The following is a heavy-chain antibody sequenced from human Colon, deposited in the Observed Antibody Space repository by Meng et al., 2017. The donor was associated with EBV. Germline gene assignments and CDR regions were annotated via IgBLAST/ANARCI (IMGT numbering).Heavy chain of an antibody. CDR1: GGPSSGYH. V-gene: IGHV4-34*01. J-gene: IGHJ4*02. CDR2: INYSGST. D-gene: IGHD2-21*01. Sequence: LHIPQWGAGLFHPSPTPSPPCAVAGGPSSGYHCSWLRHSPGKGLEWIGEINYSGSTIYNPSLKSRVTISADTSKNQFSLRLNSVTAADTAVYYCRHAYCNHIDGCSDNWGQGTLVTVSS. CDR3: RHAYCNHIDGCSDN.